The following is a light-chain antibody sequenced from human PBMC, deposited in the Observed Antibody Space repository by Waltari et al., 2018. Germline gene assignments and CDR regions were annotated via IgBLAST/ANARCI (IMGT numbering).Light chain of an antibody. J-gene: IGLJ2*01. Sequence: QSALTQPPSASGSPGQSVTISCTGTSSDVGGYNYVSWYQQHPGKAPKPMIYEVSKRPAGCPDRFSGSKSGNPASLTVSGLQAEDEADYYCSSYAGSNNSNVVFGGGTKLTVL. CDR1: SSDVGGYNY. CDR2: EVS. V-gene: IGLV2-8*01. CDR3: SSYAGSNNSNVV.